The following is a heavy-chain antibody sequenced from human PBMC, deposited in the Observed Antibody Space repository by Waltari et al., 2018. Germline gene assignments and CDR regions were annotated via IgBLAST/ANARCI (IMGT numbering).Heavy chain of an antibody. CDR3: ARGGGVVVPAAIVF. J-gene: IGHJ4*02. V-gene: IGHV4-59*01. CDR2: IYYSGST. Sequence: QVQLQESGPGLVKPSANPSLTCTVSGGPIRRYYWSWVRPPPGKGLEWIGYIYYSGSTNYNPSLKSRVTISVDTSKNQFSLKLSSVTAADTAVYYCARGGGVVVPAAIVFWGQGTLVTVSS. D-gene: IGHD2-2*01. CDR1: GGPIRRYY.